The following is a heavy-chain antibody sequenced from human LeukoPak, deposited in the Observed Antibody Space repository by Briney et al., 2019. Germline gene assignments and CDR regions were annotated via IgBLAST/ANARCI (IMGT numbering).Heavy chain of an antibody. D-gene: IGHD7-27*01. V-gene: IGHV4-30-2*01. CDR1: GGSISSGGYY. CDR2: IYHSGST. Sequence: PSQTLSLACTVSGGSISSGGYYWSWIRQPPGKGLEWIGYIYHSGSTYYNASLKSRVTISVDRSKNQFSLKLSSVTAADTAVYYCARDSRGPGAYWGQGTLVTVSS. CDR3: ARDSRGPGAY. J-gene: IGHJ4*02.